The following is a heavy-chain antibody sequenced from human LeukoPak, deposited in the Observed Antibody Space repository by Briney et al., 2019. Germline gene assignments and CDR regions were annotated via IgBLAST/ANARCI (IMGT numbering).Heavy chain of an antibody. CDR1: GYTFTGYY. Sequence: ASVKVSCKASGYTFTGYYMHWVRQAPGQGLEWMGWINPNSGGTNYAQKFQGRVTMTRDTSISTAYMELSRLRSDDTAVYYCAEDHYDSSGFFDYWGQGTVVTVSS. V-gene: IGHV1-2*02. J-gene: IGHJ4*02. D-gene: IGHD3-22*01. CDR3: AEDHYDSSGFFDY. CDR2: INPNSGGT.